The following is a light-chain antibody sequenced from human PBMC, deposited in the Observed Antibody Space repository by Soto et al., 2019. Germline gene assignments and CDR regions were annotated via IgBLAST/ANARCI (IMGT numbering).Light chain of an antibody. J-gene: IGKJ1*01. CDR1: QSISSW. Sequence: DIHRTQSPSTLSASVGDRVAITCRASQSISSWLAWYQQKPGKAPKLLIYDASSLESGVPSRFSGSGSGTEFTLTISSLQPDDFATYYCQQYNSYSPSWTFGQGTKVDIK. CDR2: DAS. V-gene: IGKV1-5*01. CDR3: QQYNSYSPSWT.